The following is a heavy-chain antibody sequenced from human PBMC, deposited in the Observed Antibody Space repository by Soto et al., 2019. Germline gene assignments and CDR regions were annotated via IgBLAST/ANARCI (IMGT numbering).Heavy chain of an antibody. V-gene: IGHV3-23*01. CDR2: ISGSGGST. J-gene: IGHJ6*02. CDR1: GFTFSSYA. D-gene: IGHD3-10*01. Sequence: GGSLRLSCAASGFTFSSYAMIWVRQGPGKGLEWVSAISGSGGSTYYADSVKGRFTISRDNSKNTLYLQMNSLRAEDTAIYYCAKALGYFGSGSYYNLYGFAVRAQGTTVTVSS. CDR3: AKALGYFGSGSYYNLYGFAV.